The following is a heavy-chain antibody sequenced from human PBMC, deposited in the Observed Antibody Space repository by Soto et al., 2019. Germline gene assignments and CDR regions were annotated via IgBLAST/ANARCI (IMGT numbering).Heavy chain of an antibody. V-gene: IGHV4-61*01. D-gene: IGHD3-22*01. CDR1: GGSVSSGSYY. Sequence: QVQLQESGPGLVKPSETLSLTCTVSGGSVSSGSYYWSWIRQPPGKGLEWIGCIYYSGSTNYNPSLKSRVTISVDTSKNQFSLKLSSVTAADTAVYYCARGVFSSGSHDYWGQGTLVTVSS. J-gene: IGHJ4*02. CDR2: IYYSGST. CDR3: ARGVFSSGSHDY.